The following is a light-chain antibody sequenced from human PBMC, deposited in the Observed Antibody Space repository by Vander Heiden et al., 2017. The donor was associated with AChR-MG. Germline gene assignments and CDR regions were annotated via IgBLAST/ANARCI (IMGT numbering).Light chain of an antibody. J-gene: IGKJ4*01. CDR3: QQYGGSPGLT. CDR1: QSIRSHY. CDR2: AAD. Sequence: EIVLTQSPGTLSLSPGERATLSCRASQSIRSHYLAWYQQKPGQAPRLLIYAADSRATGIPDRFSGSGSGIDFTLNISRLEPEDFAVYYCQQYGGSPGLTFGGGTKVEIK. V-gene: IGKV3-20*01.